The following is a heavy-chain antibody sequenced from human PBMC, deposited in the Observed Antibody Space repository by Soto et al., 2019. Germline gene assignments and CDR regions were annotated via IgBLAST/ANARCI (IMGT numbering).Heavy chain of an antibody. Sequence: GESLKISCKGSGYSFTSYWIGWVRQMPGKGLEWMGIIYPGDSDTRYSPSFQGQVTISADKSISTAYLQWSSLKASDTAMYYCASQLLRRFYSRSWHDAFDIWGQGTMVTVSS. CDR2: IYPGDSDT. V-gene: IGHV5-51*01. D-gene: IGHD6-13*01. CDR1: GYSFTSYW. CDR3: ASQLLRRFYSRSWHDAFDI. J-gene: IGHJ3*02.